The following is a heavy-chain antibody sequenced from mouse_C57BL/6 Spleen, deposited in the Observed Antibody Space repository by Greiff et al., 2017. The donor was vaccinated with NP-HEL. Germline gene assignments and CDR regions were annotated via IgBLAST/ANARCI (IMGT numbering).Heavy chain of an antibody. CDR3: ARQGFITTVDWYFDV. Sequence: EVQRVESGGGLVQPGGSLKLSCAASGFTFSDYGMAWVRQAPRKGPEWVAFISNLAYSIYYADTVTGRFTISRENAKNNLYLEMSSLRSEDTAMYYCARQGFITTVDWYFDVWGTGTTVTVSS. CDR2: ISNLAYSI. J-gene: IGHJ1*03. V-gene: IGHV5-15*01. CDR1: GFTFSDYG. D-gene: IGHD1-1*01.